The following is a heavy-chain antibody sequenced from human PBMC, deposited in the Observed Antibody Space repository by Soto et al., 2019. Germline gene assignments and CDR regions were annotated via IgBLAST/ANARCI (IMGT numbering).Heavy chain of an antibody. D-gene: IGHD3-22*01. CDR3: KVVISYYYYYGMDV. CDR1: GFTFSSYG. V-gene: IGHV3-30*03. CDR2: ISYDGSKK. J-gene: IGHJ6*02. Sequence: GGSLRLSCAASGFTFSSYGMHWVRQTPGKGLEWVAVISYDGSKKYYADSVKGRFTISRDNSKNTLYLQMNSLRVEDTAVYYCKVVISYYYYYGMDVWGQGTTVTVSS.